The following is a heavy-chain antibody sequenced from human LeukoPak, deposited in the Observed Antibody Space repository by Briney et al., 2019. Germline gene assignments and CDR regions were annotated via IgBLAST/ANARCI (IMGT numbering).Heavy chain of an antibody. D-gene: IGHD4-11*01. CDR3: AREESHYSNDSYYYYYYMDV. J-gene: IGHJ6*03. Sequence: GGSLRLSCAASGFTFSSYSMNWVRQAPGKGLEWVSSISSSSSYIYYADSVKGRFTISRDNAKNSLYLQMNSLRAEDTAVYYCAREESHYSNDSYYYYYYMDVWGKGTTVTVSS. CDR1: GFTFSSYS. V-gene: IGHV3-21*01. CDR2: ISSSSSYI.